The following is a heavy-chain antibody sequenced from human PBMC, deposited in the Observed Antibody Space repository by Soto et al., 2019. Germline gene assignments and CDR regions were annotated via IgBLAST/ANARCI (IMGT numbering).Heavy chain of an antibody. D-gene: IGHD3-16*02. V-gene: IGHV4-30-4*01. Sequence: QVQLQESGPGLVKPSQTLSLTCTVPGGSISSGDYYWTWIRQPPGKGLEWIGYIYYSGSTNYNPSLSRRVTISVDTSKTQYSLNLSSVNAADTAVYYCARIVESGYTIDFDVWGRGTLVTVSS. CDR2: IYYSGST. CDR1: GGSISSGDYY. CDR3: ARIVESGYTIDFDV. J-gene: IGHJ2*01.